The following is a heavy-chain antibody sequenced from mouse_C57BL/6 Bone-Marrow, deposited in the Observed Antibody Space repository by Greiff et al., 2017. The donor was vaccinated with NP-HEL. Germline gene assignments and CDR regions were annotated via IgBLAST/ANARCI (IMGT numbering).Heavy chain of an antibody. CDR3: AGNLFAY. V-gene: IGHV1-55*01. CDR1: GYTFTSYW. J-gene: IGHJ3*01. Sequence: QVHVKQPGAELVKPGASVKMSCKASGYTFTSYWITWVKQRPGQGLEWIGDIYPGSGSTNYNEKFKSKATLTVDTSSSTAYMQLSSLTSEDSAVYYCAGNLFAYWGQGTLVTVSA. CDR2: IYPGSGST.